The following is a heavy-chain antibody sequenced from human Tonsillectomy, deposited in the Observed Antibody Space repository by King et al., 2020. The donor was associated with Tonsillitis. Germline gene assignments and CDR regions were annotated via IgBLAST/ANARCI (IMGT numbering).Heavy chain of an antibody. Sequence: QLQESGSRLVMPSQTLSLTCTVPGGSISSDTYSWSWIRQPPGKGLEWIGYIFYSGSAYYNPSFKSRVTLSVDRSKNQFSLKLKSVTAADTAMYYCARAANDFDWLLNPWFDPWGQGTLVTVSS. CDR3: ARAANDFDWLLNPWFDP. J-gene: IGHJ5*01. CDR2: IFYSGSA. V-gene: IGHV4-30-2*01. CDR1: GGSISSDTYS. D-gene: IGHD3-9*01.